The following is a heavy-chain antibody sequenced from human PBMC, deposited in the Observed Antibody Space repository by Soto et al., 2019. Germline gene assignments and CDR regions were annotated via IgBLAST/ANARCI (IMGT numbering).Heavy chain of an antibody. CDR1: GLSLTSNKMG. CDR2: IYWEGDK. CDR3: AYRRAPDNGDWFDP. V-gene: IGHV2-5*02. Sequence: QITLKESGPTLVKPTQTLTLTCTFSGLSLTSNKMGVAWFRQPPGDALEGLAIIYWEGDKYYTPALKSRLTITRDTSKNQVVRTMTNMDPVDTATYYCAYRRAPDNGDWFDPWGQGTLVTVSS. D-gene: IGHD7-27*01. J-gene: IGHJ5*02.